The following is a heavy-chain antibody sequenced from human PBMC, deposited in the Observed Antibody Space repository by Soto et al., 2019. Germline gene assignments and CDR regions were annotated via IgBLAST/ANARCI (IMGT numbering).Heavy chain of an antibody. J-gene: IGHJ6*03. CDR3: TTDPRLLGYYYYMDV. V-gene: IGHV3-15*01. D-gene: IGHD6-25*01. CDR2: IKSKTDGGTT. Sequence: GGSLRLSCAASGFTFSNAWMSWVRQAPGKGLEWVGRIKSKTDGGTTDYAAPVKGRFTISRDDSKNTLYLQMNSLKTEDTAVYYCTTDPRLLGYYYYMDVWGKGTTVTVSS. CDR1: GFTFSNAW.